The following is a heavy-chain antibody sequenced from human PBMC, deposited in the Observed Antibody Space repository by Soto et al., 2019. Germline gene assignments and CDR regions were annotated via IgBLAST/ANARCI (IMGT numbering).Heavy chain of an antibody. Sequence: PSETLSLTCTCSGVSISSNYWAWIRQPPGKGLEWIGYVYNSGSTNYNPSLKSRVTISEDTSKSQFSLKVNSMTAADTAVYYCARYRREAVAGYTLDNWGQGILVTVSS. CDR1: GVSISSNY. CDR3: ARYRREAVAGYTLDN. J-gene: IGHJ4*02. CDR2: VYNSGST. V-gene: IGHV4-59*01. D-gene: IGHD6-13*01.